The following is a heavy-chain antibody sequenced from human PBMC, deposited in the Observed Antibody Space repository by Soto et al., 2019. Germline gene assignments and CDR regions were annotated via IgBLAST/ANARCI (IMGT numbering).Heavy chain of an antibody. J-gene: IGHJ4*02. CDR1: GASVKTGGYY. V-gene: IGHV4-31*11. D-gene: IGHD3-3*01. CDR3: ATNCGYDFYYPDS. CDR2: INYSGTT. Sequence: QVQLQESGPGLVRPSQTLSLTCDVSGASVKTGGYYWTWIRQHPEKGLEWIGYINYSGTTYNPSLKSRAFLSLDMSKNQFSLNLTSVTAADTAVYYCATNCGYDFYYPDSWGQGILVTVSS.